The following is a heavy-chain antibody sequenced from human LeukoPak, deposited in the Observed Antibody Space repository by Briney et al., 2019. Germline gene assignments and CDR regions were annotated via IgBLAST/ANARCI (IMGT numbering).Heavy chain of an antibody. CDR2: VRPNSGGT. Sequence: ASVKVSCKTSGYTFTAYYMHWVRQAPGQGLEWMGWVRPNSGGTKYSQKFQGRVTMTRDTSINTAYMELDRLRSDDTAVYYCARIPGYSSGWYYIDYWGQGTLVTVSS. J-gene: IGHJ4*02. CDR1: GYTFTAYY. D-gene: IGHD6-19*01. V-gene: IGHV1-2*02. CDR3: ARIPGYSSGWYYIDY.